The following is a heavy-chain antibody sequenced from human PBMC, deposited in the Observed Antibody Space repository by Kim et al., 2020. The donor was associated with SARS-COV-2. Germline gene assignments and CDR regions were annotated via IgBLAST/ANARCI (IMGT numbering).Heavy chain of an antibody. J-gene: IGHJ6*02. D-gene: IGHD3-9*01. CDR2: ITPFNGNT. V-gene: IGHV1-45*02. CDR1: GYTFTYRY. Sequence: SVKVSCKASGYTFTYRYLHWVRQAPGQALEWMGWITPFNGNTNYAQKFQDRVTITRDRSMSTAYMELSSLRSEDTAMYYCATEMDHDTYYGMDVWGQGTTVTVSS. CDR3: ATEMDHDTYYGMDV.